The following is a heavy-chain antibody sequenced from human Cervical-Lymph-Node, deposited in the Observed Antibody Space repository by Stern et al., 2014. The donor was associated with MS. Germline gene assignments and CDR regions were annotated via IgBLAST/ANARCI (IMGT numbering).Heavy chain of an antibody. Sequence: VQLVESGAGVKKPWASVKVSCKVSGYTLREISMHWVRQAPGKGLEWMGGIDPEHGETRYSQKFQGRVTMAEDRSTDTAYMELSSLRSEDTAVYYCATHRGRVTYYYGMDVWGQGTTVTVSS. CDR2: IDPEHGET. CDR1: GYTLREIS. V-gene: IGHV1-24*01. D-gene: IGHD2-21*02. CDR3: ATHRGRVTYYYGMDV. J-gene: IGHJ6*02.